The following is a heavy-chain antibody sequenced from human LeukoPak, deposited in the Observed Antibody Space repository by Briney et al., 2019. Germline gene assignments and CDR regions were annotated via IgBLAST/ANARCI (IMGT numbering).Heavy chain of an antibody. V-gene: IGHV3-21*01. J-gene: IGHJ4*02. Sequence: GGSLRLSCAASGFTFSSYSMNWVRQAPGKGLEWVSSISSSSSYIYYADSVKGRFTISRDNAKNSLYLQMNSLRAEDTAVYYCARETYEEGTLGYWGQGTLVTVSS. CDR3: ARETYEEGTLGY. CDR2: ISSSSSYI. D-gene: IGHD5-12*01. CDR1: GFTFSSYS.